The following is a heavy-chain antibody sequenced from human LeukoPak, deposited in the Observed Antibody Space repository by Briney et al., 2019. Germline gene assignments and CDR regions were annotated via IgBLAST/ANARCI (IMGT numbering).Heavy chain of an antibody. CDR1: GYSISSGYY. D-gene: IGHD6-13*01. CDR2: IYHSGST. Sequence: PSETLSLTCTVSGYSISSGYYWGWIRQPPGKGLEWIGSIYHSGSTYYNPSLKSRVTISVDTSKNQFSLKLSSVTAADTAVYYCARRGQFRRRIAAAQPFDYWGQGTLVTVSS. J-gene: IGHJ4*02. V-gene: IGHV4-38-2*02. CDR3: ARRGQFRRRIAAAQPFDY.